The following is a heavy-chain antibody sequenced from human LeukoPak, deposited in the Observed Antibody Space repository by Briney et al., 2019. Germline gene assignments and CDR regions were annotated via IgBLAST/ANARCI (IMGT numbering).Heavy chain of an antibody. CDR1: GESMGTYY. J-gene: IGHJ4*02. D-gene: IGHD5-24*01. Sequence: SETLSLTCTVSGESMGTYYWTWIRQPPGKALEWIGHIYYSGSTNYNPSLESRVTMSVDTSKSRFSLKLSSVTAADTGAYYCARVRGYTIGYNGYWGQGILVTVSS. CDR2: IYYSGST. CDR3: ARVRGYTIGYNGY. V-gene: IGHV4-59*01.